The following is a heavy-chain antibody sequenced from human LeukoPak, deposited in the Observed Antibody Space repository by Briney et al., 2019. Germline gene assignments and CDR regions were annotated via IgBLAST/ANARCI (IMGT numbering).Heavy chain of an antibody. CDR3: ARSSYYDTSGYLDH. J-gene: IGHJ4*02. CDR1: GYTFSSYY. Sequence: ASVKVSCRASGYTFSSYYTHWVRRVPGQGLEWMGIINPSGGSTTYTQKFQGRVTMTWDTSTTTFYMELSRLRSEDTAVYYCARSSYYDTSGYLDHWGQGTLVTVSS. D-gene: IGHD3-22*01. CDR2: INPSGGST. V-gene: IGHV1-46*01.